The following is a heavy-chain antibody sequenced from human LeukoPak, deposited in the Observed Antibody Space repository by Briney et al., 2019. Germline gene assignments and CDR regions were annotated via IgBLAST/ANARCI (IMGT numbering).Heavy chain of an antibody. J-gene: IGHJ4*02. V-gene: IGHV3-30*18. CDR2: ISYDGSNK. D-gene: IGHD3-22*01. CDR1: GFTFSSYG. Sequence: PGRSLRLSCAASGFTFSSYGMHWVRQAPGKGLEWVAVISYDGSNKYYTGSVKGRFTISRDNSKNTLFLQMNSLRAEDTAVYYCAKDSSTMIVANFDYWGQGTLVTVSS. CDR3: AKDSSTMIVANFDY.